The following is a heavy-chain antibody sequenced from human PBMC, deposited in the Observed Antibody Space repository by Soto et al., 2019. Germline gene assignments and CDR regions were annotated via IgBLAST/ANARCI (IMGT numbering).Heavy chain of an antibody. CDR2: IYYSGST. D-gene: IGHD3-22*01. CDR3: SRDHYERAFDI. CDR1: GGSISSYY. V-gene: IGHV4-59*01. J-gene: IGHJ3*02. Sequence: QVQLQESGPGLVKPSETLSLTCTVSGGSISSYYWSWIRQPPGKGLEWIGYIYYSGSTNYNPSLTSRVTISVDTSKNQVSLKLSSVTAADTAVYYCSRDHYERAFDIWGQGTMVTVSS.